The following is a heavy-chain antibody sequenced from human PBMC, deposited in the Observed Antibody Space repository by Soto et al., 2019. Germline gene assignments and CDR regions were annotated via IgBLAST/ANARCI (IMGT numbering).Heavy chain of an antibody. CDR3: ARDSSGWFRLGGMDV. CDR1: GGSISTYY. Sequence: PSETLSLTCTVSGGSISTYYWSWIRQPPGKGLEWIGYIYYSGSTNYNPSLKSRVTISVDTSKNQFSLKLSSVTAADTTVYYCARDSSGWFRLGGMDVWGQGTTVTVSS. CDR2: IYYSGST. D-gene: IGHD6-19*01. J-gene: IGHJ6*02. V-gene: IGHV4-59*01.